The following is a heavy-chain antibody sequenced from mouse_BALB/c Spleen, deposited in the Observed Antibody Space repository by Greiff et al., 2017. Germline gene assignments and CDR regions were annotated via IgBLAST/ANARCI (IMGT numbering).Heavy chain of an antibody. CDR2: IWRGGST. CDR3: AKTGNWVFSGFAY. Sequence: QVQLKESGPSLVQPSQSLSITCTVSGFSLTSYGVHWVRQSPGKGLEWLGVIWRGGSTDYNAAFMSRLSITKDNSKSQVFFKMNSLQADDTAIYYCAKTGNWVFSGFAYWGQGTLVTVSA. J-gene: IGHJ3*01. D-gene: IGHD4-1*01. V-gene: IGHV2-5-1*01. CDR1: GFSLTSYG.